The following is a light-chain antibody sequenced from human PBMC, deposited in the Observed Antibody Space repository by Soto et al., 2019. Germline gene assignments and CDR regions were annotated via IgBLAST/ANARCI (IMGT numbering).Light chain of an antibody. CDR2: DNN. V-gene: IGLV1-51*01. J-gene: IGLJ2*01. CDR1: SSNIGNNY. CDR3: ATWDSSLSAVV. Sequence: QSVLTQPPSVSAAPGQKVSISCSGRSSNIGNNYVSWYQQLPGTAPKLLIYDNNKRPSGIPDRFSGSKSGTSATPGITGLQTGDEADYYCATWDSSLSAVVFGGGTKLTVL.